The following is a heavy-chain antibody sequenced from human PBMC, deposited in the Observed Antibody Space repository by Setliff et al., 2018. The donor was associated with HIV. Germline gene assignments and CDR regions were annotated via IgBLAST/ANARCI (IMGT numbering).Heavy chain of an antibody. CDR2: VYASAYS. CDR1: GDSIGDYY. V-gene: IGHV4-4*07. D-gene: IGHD3-10*01. Sequence: PSETLSLTCTVSGDSIGDYYWNWIRQPAGKGLEWIGRVYASAYSNYNPSLKSRVTMSVDTSQNQFSLKLRSVNAADTAVYYCVRDWVTRSNYYGSGSPWYFDFWGRGILVT. J-gene: IGHJ2*01. CDR3: VRDWVTRSNYYGSGSPWYFDF.